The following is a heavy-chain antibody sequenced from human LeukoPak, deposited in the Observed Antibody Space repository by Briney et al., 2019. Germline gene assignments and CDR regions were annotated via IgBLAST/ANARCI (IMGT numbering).Heavy chain of an antibody. J-gene: IGHJ4*02. Sequence: GGSLRLSCAASGFTFSNYAIHWVRQAPGKGLEYVPAISSNGGSTYYANSVKGRFTISRDNSKNTLYLQMGSLRAEDMAVYYCARTYYDFWSGYSPFDYWGQGTLVTVSS. CDR2: ISSNGGST. V-gene: IGHV3-64*01. CDR3: ARTYYDFWSGYSPFDY. D-gene: IGHD3-3*01. CDR1: GFTFSNYA.